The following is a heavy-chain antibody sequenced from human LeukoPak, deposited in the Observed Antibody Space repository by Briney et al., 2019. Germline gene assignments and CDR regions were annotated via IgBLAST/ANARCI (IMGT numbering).Heavy chain of an antibody. Sequence: ASVKVSCKASGYTFTVNHVHWVRQAPGQGLEWMGWNDPNSGGTKYAQKFQDRVAMTSDTSISTAYMELSRLRSDDTAVYYCARQYAELPFYYYYYMDVWGKGTTVTVSS. D-gene: IGHD1-26*01. CDR1: GYTFTVNH. CDR2: NDPNSGGT. V-gene: IGHV1-2*02. J-gene: IGHJ6*03. CDR3: ARQYAELPFYYYYYMDV.